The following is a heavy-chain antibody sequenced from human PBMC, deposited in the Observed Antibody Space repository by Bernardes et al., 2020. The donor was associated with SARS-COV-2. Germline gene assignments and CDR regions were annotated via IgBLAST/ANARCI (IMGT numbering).Heavy chain of an antibody. CDR1: GFTFSSYA. D-gene: IGHD3-3*01. J-gene: IGHJ6*02. V-gene: IGHV3-23*01. CDR2: ISGSGGST. CDR3: SRDPISYDFWSGYYTSYYGMDV. Sequence: GGSLRLSCAASGFTFSSYAMSWVRQAPGKGLEWVSAISGSGGSTYYADSVKGRFTISRDNSKNTLYLQMNSLRAEDTAVYYCSRDPISYDFWSGYYTSYYGMDVWGQGTTVTVSS.